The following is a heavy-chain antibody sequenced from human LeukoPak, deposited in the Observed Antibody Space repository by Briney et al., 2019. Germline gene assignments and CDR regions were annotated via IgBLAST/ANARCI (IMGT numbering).Heavy chain of an antibody. CDR3: ARASYGSGSYYSPGYYYYGMDV. D-gene: IGHD3-10*01. CDR1: GGSISSYY. V-gene: IGHV4-59*01. J-gene: IGHJ6*02. Sequence: PSETLSLTCTVSGGSISSYYWSWIRQPPGKGLEWIGYIYYSGSTNYNPSLKSRVTISVDTSKNQFSLKLSSVTAADTAVYYCARASYGSGSYYSPGYYYYGMDVWGQGTTVTVSS. CDR2: IYYSGST.